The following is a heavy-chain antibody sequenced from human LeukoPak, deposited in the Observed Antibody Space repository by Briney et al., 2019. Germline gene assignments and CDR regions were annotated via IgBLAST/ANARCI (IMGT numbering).Heavy chain of an antibody. J-gene: IGHJ4*02. CDR2: IIPILGTA. CDR1: GGTFNIYA. CDR3: AVIRMRRFDY. V-gene: IGHV1-69*05. D-gene: IGHD2/OR15-2a*01. Sequence: TVKVSCKASGGTFNIYAISWARHAPGQGLEWMGGIIPILGTANYAQKFQGRVTITTDESSGAAYMELSRLRSEETAVYYSAVIRMRRFDYWGEGNLGTVSS.